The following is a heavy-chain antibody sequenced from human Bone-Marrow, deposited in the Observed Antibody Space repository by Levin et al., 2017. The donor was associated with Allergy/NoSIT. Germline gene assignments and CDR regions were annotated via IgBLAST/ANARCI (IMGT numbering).Heavy chain of an antibody. V-gene: IGHV3-49*03. Sequence: PGGSLRLSCTASGFTFGDYAMSWFRQAPGKGLEWVGFIRSKAYGGTTEYAASVKGRFTISRDDSKSIAYLQMNSLKTEDTAVYYCTRCAGGSGSGSVGWFDPWGQGTLVTVSS. CDR3: TRCAGGSGSGSVGWFDP. J-gene: IGHJ5*02. D-gene: IGHD3-10*01. CDR2: IRSKAYGGTT. CDR1: GFTFGDYA.